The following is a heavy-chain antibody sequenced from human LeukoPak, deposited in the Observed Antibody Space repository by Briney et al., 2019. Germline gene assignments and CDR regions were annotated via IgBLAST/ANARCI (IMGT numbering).Heavy chain of an antibody. CDR1: GFTFSSYR. J-gene: IGHJ6*03. D-gene: IGHD5-24*01. CDR3: ARRWLQSWGMDV. Sequence: GGSLRLSCAASGFTFSSYRMNWVRQAPGKGLEWVSYISSSSRTIYYADSVKGRFTISRDNAKNSLYLQMNSLRAEDTAVYYCARRWLQSWGMDVWGKGTTVTVSS. V-gene: IGHV3-48*01. CDR2: ISSSSRTI.